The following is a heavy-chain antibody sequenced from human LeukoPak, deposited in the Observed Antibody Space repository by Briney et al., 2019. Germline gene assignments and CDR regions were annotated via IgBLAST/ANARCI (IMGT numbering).Heavy chain of an antibody. CDR3: ARRYCSNACCYGDC. V-gene: IGHV1-2*02. D-gene: IGHD2-15*01. J-gene: IGHJ4*02. Sequence: ASVKVSCKASGYTFTDYYMHWVRQASGQGLEWMGWINPNSGGTNYAQKFQGRVAMTRDTSISTAYMELSSLRSDDTAVYYCARRYCSNACCYGDCWGQGTLVTVSS. CDR2: INPNSGGT. CDR1: GYTFTDYY.